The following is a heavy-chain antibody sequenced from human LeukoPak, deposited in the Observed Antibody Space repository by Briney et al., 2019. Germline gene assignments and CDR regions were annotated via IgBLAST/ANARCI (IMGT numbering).Heavy chain of an antibody. Sequence: SETLSLTCTVSGGSISSYYLSWIRQPAGKGLEWIGRIYTSGSTNYNPSLKSRVTMSVDTSKNQFSLKLSSVTAADTAVYYCARGYLRLGWNSNYFDYWGQGTLVTVSS. CDR2: IYTSGST. CDR1: GGSISSYY. CDR3: ARGYLRLGWNSNYFDY. D-gene: IGHD3-16*01. J-gene: IGHJ4*02. V-gene: IGHV4-4*07.